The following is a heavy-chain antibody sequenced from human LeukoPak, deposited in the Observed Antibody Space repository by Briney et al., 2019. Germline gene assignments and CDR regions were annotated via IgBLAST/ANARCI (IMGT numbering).Heavy chain of an antibody. D-gene: IGHD3-22*01. J-gene: IGHJ4*02. Sequence: GGSLRLSCAASGFTFDDYAMHWVRHAPGKGLEWVSGISWNSGSIGYADSVKGRFTISRDNAKNSLYLQMNSLRAEDTALYYCAKDGGDSSGYYRVYFDYGGQGTLVTVSS. V-gene: IGHV3-9*01. CDR2: ISWNSGSI. CDR1: GFTFDDYA. CDR3: AKDGGDSSGYYRVYFDY.